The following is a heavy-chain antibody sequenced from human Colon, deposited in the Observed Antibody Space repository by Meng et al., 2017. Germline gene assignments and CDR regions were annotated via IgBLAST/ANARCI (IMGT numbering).Heavy chain of an antibody. CDR2: IYWDDDK. CDR3: ARARELWGRPLPSPFDY. V-gene: IGHV2-5*02. J-gene: IGHJ4*02. D-gene: IGHD7-27*01. Sequence: QITLKESGPTLMKPTQTLKLTCSISGFALSGVTVAWIRQPPGKALECLAVIYWDDDKRYRPSLESRLTITKDTSKNQVVLTMTNVDPVDTATYYCARARELWGRPLPSPFDYWGPGTLVTVSS. CDR1: GFALSGVT.